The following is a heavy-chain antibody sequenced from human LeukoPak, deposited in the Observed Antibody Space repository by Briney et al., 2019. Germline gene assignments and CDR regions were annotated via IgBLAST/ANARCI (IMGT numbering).Heavy chain of an antibody. D-gene: IGHD1-14*01. J-gene: IGHJ4*02. CDR1: GYSISSGYY. CDR2: IYHSGST. CDR3: ARSLSVTGSWVDY. Sequence: PSETLSLTCTVSGYSISSGYYWGWIRQPPGKGLEWIGSIYHSGSTYYNPSLKSRVTISVDTSKNQFSLKLSSVTAADTAVYYCARSLSVTGSWVDYWGQGTLVTVSS. V-gene: IGHV4-38-2*02.